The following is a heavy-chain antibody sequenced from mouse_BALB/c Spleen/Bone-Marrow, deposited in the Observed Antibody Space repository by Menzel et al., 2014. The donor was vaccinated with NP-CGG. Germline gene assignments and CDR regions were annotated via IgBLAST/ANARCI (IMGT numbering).Heavy chain of an antibody. V-gene: IGHV3-2*02. CDR2: ISYSGST. CDR1: GYSITSDYA. J-gene: IGHJ4*01. D-gene: IGHD2-14*01. CDR3: ARGGYDDAVDY. Sequence: EVQGVESGPGLVKPSQSLSLPCTVTGYSITSDYAWNWIRQFPGNKLEWMGYISYSGSTSYNPSLKSRISITRDTSKNQFFLQLNSVTSEDTATYYCARGGYDDAVDYWGQGTSVTVSS.